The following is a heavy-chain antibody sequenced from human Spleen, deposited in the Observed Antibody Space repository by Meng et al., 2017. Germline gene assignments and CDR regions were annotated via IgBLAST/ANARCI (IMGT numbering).Heavy chain of an antibody. Sequence: LQQWGAGLLKPSETLPLTCAVYGGSFSDYYWSWIRQPPGKGLEWIGEINHSGSTNYNPSLESRATISVDTSQNNLSLKLSSVTAADSAVYYCARGPTTMAHDFDYWGQGTLVTVSS. CDR2: INHSGST. CDR3: ARGPTTMAHDFDY. J-gene: IGHJ4*02. V-gene: IGHV4-34*01. D-gene: IGHD4-11*01. CDR1: GGSFSDYY.